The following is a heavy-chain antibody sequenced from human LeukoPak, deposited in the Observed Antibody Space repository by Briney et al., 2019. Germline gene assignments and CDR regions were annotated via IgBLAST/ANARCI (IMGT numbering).Heavy chain of an antibody. CDR1: GFTFSSYA. V-gene: IGHV3-23*01. J-gene: IGHJ4*02. D-gene: IGHD4-23*01. Sequence: PGGSLRLSCAASGFTFSSYAMSWVRQAPGKGLEWVSGVMGSGDSAYYADSVKGRFTISRDNSKNTLYLQMNSLRAEDTALYYCAKRDYGSNSEPPLFDYWGQGTLVTVSS. CDR2: VMGSGDSA. CDR3: AKRDYGSNSEPPLFDY.